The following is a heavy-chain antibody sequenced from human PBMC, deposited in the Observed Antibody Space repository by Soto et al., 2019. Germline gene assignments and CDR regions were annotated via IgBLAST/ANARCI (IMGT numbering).Heavy chain of an antibody. Sequence: QVQLVQSGAEVKKPGSSVKVSCKASGGTFSSYAISWVRQAPGQGLEWMGGIIPIFGTANYAQKFQGRVTITADESTSTVYMELSSLRSEDTAVYYCARRSHCSSTSCYIEGWFDPWGQVTLVTVSS. CDR1: GGTFSSYA. CDR3: ARRSHCSSTSCYIEGWFDP. CDR2: IIPIFGTA. D-gene: IGHD2-2*02. J-gene: IGHJ5*02. V-gene: IGHV1-69*01.